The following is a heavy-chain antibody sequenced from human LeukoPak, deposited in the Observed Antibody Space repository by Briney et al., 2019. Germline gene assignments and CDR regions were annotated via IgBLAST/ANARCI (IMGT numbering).Heavy chain of an antibody. CDR1: GGSISSGGYY. D-gene: IGHD3-22*01. CDR2: IYYSGST. Sequence: SETLSLICTVSGGSISSGGYYWSWIRQHPGKGLEWIGYIYYSGSTYYNPSLKSRVTISVDTSKNQFSLKLSSVTAADTAVFYCARERAFDDSSGYPFNLLDSWGQGTLVTVSS. V-gene: IGHV4-31*03. J-gene: IGHJ4*02. CDR3: ARERAFDDSSGYPFNLLDS.